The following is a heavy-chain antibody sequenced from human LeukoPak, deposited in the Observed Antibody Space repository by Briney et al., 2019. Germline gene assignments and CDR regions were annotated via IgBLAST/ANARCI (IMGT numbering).Heavy chain of an antibody. Sequence: SVKVSCKASGGTFSSYAISWVRQAPGQGLEWMGGIIPIFGTANYAQKFQGRVTITTDESTSTAYMELSSLRSEDTAVYYCASVKSRLFYYYYMDVWGKGTTVTISS. CDR1: GGTFSSYA. V-gene: IGHV1-69*05. J-gene: IGHJ6*03. CDR2: IIPIFGTA. D-gene: IGHD3-10*01. CDR3: ASVKSRLFYYYYMDV.